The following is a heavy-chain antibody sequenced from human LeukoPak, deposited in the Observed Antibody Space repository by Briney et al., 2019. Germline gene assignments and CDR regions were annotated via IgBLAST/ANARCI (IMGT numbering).Heavy chain of an antibody. Sequence: PGGSLILSCAASGFTFSSYEMNWVRQAPGKGLEWVSYISSSGSTIYYAESVKGRFPISRENANNSLYLQMNSLRAEDTAVYYCARQGGRLHRDYWGQGTLVTVSS. D-gene: IGHD6-25*01. CDR3: ARQGGRLHRDY. V-gene: IGHV3-48*03. CDR2: ISSSGSTI. CDR1: GFTFSSYE. J-gene: IGHJ4*02.